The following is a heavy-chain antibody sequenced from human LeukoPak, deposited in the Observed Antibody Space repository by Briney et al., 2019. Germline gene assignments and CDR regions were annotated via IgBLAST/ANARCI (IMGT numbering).Heavy chain of an antibody. CDR2: ISTGGRTV. CDR1: GFTFSDYE. Sequence: GGSLRLSCAASGFTFSDYEMNWVRQAPGKGLEWLSYISTGGRTVKYADSVKGRFTISRDNARSSLFLQMSNLRVEDTAVYFCARGATVTYYFDHWGQGALVAASS. J-gene: IGHJ4*02. D-gene: IGHD4-17*01. V-gene: IGHV3-48*03. CDR3: ARGATVTYYFDH.